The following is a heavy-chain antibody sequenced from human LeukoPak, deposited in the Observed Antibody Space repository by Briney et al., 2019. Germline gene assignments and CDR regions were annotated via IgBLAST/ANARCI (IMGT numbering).Heavy chain of an antibody. CDR3: AKAGEP. CDR2: ISYDGSNK. J-gene: IGHJ5*02. D-gene: IGHD3-10*01. V-gene: IGHV3-30*18. Sequence: GRSLRLSCAASGFTFSSYGMHWVRQAPGKGLEWVAIISYDGSNKYYADSVEGRFTISRDNSKNTLYLQMNSLRPEDTAVYYCAKAGEPWGQRTLVTVSS. CDR1: GFTFSSYG.